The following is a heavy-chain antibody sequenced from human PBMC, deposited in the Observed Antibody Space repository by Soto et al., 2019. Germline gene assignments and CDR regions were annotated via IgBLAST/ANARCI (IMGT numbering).Heavy chain of an antibody. Sequence: EVQVVETGGGLIQPGGSLRLSCTASGFTVSRNYMTWVRQAPGKGLEWVSVLYSGGTTYYADSVKGRFTISRDNSKNTLYLQMNSLRVEDTATYYCGRGVAATLFDFWGQGTLVTVSS. J-gene: IGHJ4*02. CDR3: GRGVAATLFDF. D-gene: IGHD1-26*01. V-gene: IGHV3-53*02. CDR1: GFTVSRNY. CDR2: LYSGGTT.